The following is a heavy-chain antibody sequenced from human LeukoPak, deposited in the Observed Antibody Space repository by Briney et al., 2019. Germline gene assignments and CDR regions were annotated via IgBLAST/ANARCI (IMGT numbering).Heavy chain of an antibody. CDR3: ARVRSGCSDY. CDR1: GGSVSSGSYY. Sequence: SETLSLTCTVSGGSVSSGSYYWSWIRQPPGKGLEWIGYIYYSGSTNYNPSLKSRVTISVDTSKNQFSLKLSSVTAADTAVYYCARVRSGCSDYWGQGTLVTVSS. J-gene: IGHJ4*02. V-gene: IGHV4-61*01. CDR2: IYYSGST. D-gene: IGHD6-19*01.